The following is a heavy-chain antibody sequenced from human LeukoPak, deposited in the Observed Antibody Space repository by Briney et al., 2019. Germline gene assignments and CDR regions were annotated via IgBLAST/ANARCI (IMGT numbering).Heavy chain of an antibody. Sequence: GRSLRLSCAASGFTFSSYAMHWVRQAPGKGPEWVAVISYDGSNKYYADSVKGRFTISRDNSKNTLYLQMNSLRAEDTAVYYCASLAATDAFDIWGQGTMVTVSS. CDR2: ISYDGSNK. D-gene: IGHD6-19*01. V-gene: IGHV3-30-3*01. CDR3: ASLAATDAFDI. J-gene: IGHJ3*02. CDR1: GFTFSSYA.